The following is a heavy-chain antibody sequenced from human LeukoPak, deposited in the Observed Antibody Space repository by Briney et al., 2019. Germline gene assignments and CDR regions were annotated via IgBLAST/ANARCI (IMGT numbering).Heavy chain of an antibody. J-gene: IGHJ4*02. D-gene: IGHD6-19*01. Sequence: GGSQRLSCAASGFTFSSYGMHWVRQAPGKGLEWVAVIWYDGSNKYYADSVKGRFTISRDNSKNTLYLQMNSLRAEDTAVYYCARDAIPIAVAGTGDYWGQGTLVTVSS. CDR1: GFTFSSYG. CDR3: ARDAIPIAVAGTGDY. CDR2: IWYDGSNK. V-gene: IGHV3-33*01.